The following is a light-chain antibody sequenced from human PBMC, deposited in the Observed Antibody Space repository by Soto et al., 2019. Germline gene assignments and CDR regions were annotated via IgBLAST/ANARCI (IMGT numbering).Light chain of an antibody. V-gene: IGKV3-20*01. CDR3: QQYTAWPLT. CDR1: QSVTSNY. Sequence: EIVLTQSPSTLSVSPGEVVTLSCRASQSVTSNYLAWYQQKPGKAPRLLIHATSNRPTGVPDRFSGSGSGTDFTLTISRLEPEDFAVYYCQQYTAWPLTFGQGTKVDIK. J-gene: IGKJ1*01. CDR2: ATS.